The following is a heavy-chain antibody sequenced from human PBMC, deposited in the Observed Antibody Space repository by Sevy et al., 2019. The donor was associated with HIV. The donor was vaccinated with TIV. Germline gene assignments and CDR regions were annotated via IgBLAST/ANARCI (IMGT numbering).Heavy chain of an antibody. CDR1: GFSFNDFA. V-gene: IGHV3-30*04. CDR2: ISYDGGKK. Sequence: GGSLRLSCAASGFSFNDFAVNWVRQRPGEGLEWVAIISYDGGKKNYADAVKGRFTISRDNSKNTLFLQMNSLPPADTAVYYCATSSLWGDSGVSHPSFDSWGQGTLVTVSS. J-gene: IGHJ4*02. CDR3: ATSSLWGDSGVSHPSFDS. D-gene: IGHD2-15*01.